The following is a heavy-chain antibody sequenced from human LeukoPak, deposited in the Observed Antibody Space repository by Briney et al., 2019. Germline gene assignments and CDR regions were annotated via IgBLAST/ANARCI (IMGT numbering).Heavy chain of an antibody. J-gene: IGHJ4*02. CDR3: ARGIGIAAAGHFDD. Sequence: PSETLSLTCAVYGGSFSGYYWSWIRQPPGQGLEWIGEINHSGSTNYNPSLKRRVTISVDTSRNQFSLTAADTAVYYCARGIGIAAAGHFDDWGQGTLVTVSS. V-gene: IGHV4-34*01. CDR2: INHSGST. CDR1: GGSFSGYY. D-gene: IGHD6-13*01.